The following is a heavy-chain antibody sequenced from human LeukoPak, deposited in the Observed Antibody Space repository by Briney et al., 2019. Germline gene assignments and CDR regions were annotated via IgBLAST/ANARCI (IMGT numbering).Heavy chain of an antibody. CDR3: ARGYNSSSRLFDP. Sequence: SETLSLTCTVSGGSISSSSYYWGWIRQPPGKGLEWIGSIFYSGSTYYNPSLKSRVTISIDTSKNQFSLKLSSVTAADTAVYYCARGYNSSSRLFDPWGQGTLVTVSS. D-gene: IGHD6-13*01. V-gene: IGHV4-39*07. J-gene: IGHJ5*02. CDR2: IFYSGST. CDR1: GGSISSSSYY.